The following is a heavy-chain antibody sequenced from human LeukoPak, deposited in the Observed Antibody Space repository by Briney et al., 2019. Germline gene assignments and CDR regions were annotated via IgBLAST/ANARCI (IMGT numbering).Heavy chain of an antibody. J-gene: IGHJ4*02. D-gene: IGHD3-22*01. CDR2: VSGGGGST. CDR3: AKMNAKYYDSSGYYVDY. V-gene: IGHV3-23*01. CDR1: GFTFSSYA. Sequence: GGSLRLSCAASGFTFSSYAMGWVRQAPGKGLEWVSVVSGGGGSTYYADSVKGRFTISRDNSKNTLYLQMNSLRAEDTAVYYCAKMNAKYYDSSGYYVDYSGQGTLVTVSS.